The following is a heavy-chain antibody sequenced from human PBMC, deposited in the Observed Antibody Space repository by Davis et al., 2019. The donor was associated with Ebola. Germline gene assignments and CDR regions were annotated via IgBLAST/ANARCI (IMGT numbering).Heavy chain of an antibody. CDR1: GFTFSSYG. CDR2: IWYDGSNK. D-gene: IGHD5-18*01. V-gene: IGHV3-30*02. Sequence: GESLKISCAASGFTFSSYGMHWVRQAPGKGLEWVAVIWYDGSNKYYVDSVKGRFTISRDNSKNTLYLQMNSLRAEDTAVYYCAKDSGYNYGYLLGYWGQGTLVTVSS. J-gene: IGHJ4*02. CDR3: AKDSGYNYGYLLGY.